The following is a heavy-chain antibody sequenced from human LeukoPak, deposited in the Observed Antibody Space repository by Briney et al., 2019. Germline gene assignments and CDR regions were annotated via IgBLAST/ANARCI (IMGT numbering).Heavy chain of an antibody. Sequence: ASVKASCKASGYTFTSYGISWVRQAPGQGLEWMGWISAYNGNTNYAQKLQGRVTMTTDTSTSTAYMELRSLRSDDTAVYYCTRELRPYSGSYIDYWGQGTLVTVSS. CDR1: GYTFTSYG. CDR3: TRELRPYSGSYIDY. CDR2: ISAYNGNT. V-gene: IGHV1-18*01. J-gene: IGHJ4*02. D-gene: IGHD1-26*01.